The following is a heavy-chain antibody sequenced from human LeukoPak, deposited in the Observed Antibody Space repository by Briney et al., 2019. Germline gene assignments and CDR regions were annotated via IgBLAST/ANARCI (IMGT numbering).Heavy chain of an antibody. Sequence: GRSLRLSCAASGFTFSDYGMHWVRQAPGKGLEWVAVIWYDGSNTKYYADSVKGRFIISRDNSKNTLYLQMNSLRVEDTAVYYCARLSWGSGNIDYWGQGTLVTVSS. D-gene: IGHD3-10*01. CDR1: GFTFSDYG. CDR3: ARLSWGSGNIDY. CDR2: IWYDGSNTK. J-gene: IGHJ4*02. V-gene: IGHV3-33*01.